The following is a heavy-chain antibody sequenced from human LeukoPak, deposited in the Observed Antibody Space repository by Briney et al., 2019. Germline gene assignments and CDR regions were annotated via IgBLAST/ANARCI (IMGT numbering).Heavy chain of an antibody. CDR2: ISYDGSNK. J-gene: IGHJ4*02. Sequence: VGSLRLSCAASGFTFSSYAMHWVRQAPGKGLEWVAVISYDGSNKYYADSVKGRFTISRDNAKNSLYLQMNSLRAEDTAVYYCARTSTWIQLWFFDYWGQGTLVTVSS. V-gene: IGHV3-30-3*01. CDR3: ARTSTWIQLWFFDY. CDR1: GFTFSSYA. D-gene: IGHD5-18*01.